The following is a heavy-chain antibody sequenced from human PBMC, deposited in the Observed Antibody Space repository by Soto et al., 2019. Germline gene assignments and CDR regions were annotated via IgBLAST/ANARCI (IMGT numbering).Heavy chain of an antibody. Sequence: GGSLILSCAAYGFTFSSYCMHWVRQAPGKGLEWVAVISYDGSNKYYADSVKGRFTISRDNSKNTLYLQMNSLRAEDTAVYYCARAHSSGWFASYFYWGQGALVTVSS. CDR1: GFTFSSYC. CDR2: ISYDGSNK. CDR3: ARAHSSGWFASYFY. J-gene: IGHJ4*02. V-gene: IGHV3-30*03. D-gene: IGHD6-19*01.